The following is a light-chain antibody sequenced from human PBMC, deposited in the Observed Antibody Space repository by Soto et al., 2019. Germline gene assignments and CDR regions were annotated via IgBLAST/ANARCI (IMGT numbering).Light chain of an antibody. Sequence: EIILTQSPASLSVSPGERATLSCRASQSVNNNLAWYQQKPGQAPRLLIYGASTRATGIPGRFRGSGSGTEFTLTLTSLRSEDFAVYFCQQYNNLPPDTFGQGTKLEIK. CDR2: GAS. CDR3: QQYNNLPPDT. J-gene: IGKJ2*01. CDR1: QSVNNN. V-gene: IGKV3-15*01.